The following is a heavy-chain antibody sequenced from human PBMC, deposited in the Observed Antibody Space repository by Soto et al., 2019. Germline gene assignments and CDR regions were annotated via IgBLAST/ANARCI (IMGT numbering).Heavy chain of an antibody. CDR2: IYSGGTI. D-gene: IGHD6-19*01. V-gene: IGHV3-53*01. CDR1: GFTVSNNY. Sequence: GGSLRLSCAASGFTVSNNYMSWVRQAPGKGLEWVSIIYSGGTIYYADSVKGRFTISRDNSKNTLYLQMNSLRAEDTAVYYCATGYSSGWYAVDDYYYGMDVWGQGTTVTVSS. J-gene: IGHJ6*02. CDR3: ATGYSSGWYAVDDYYYGMDV.